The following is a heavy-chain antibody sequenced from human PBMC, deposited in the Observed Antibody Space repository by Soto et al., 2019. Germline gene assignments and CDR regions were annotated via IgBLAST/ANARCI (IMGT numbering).Heavy chain of an antibody. D-gene: IGHD3-22*01. V-gene: IGHV1-69*13. CDR1: GGTFSSYA. CDR3: ARVHRPIVVVRNYYYGMYV. J-gene: IGHJ6*02. Sequence: SVKVSCKASGGTFSSYAISWVRQAPGQGLEWMGGIIPIFGTANYAQKFQGRVTITADESTSTAYMELSSLRSEDTAVYSCARVHRPIVVVRNYYYGMYVWGQGTTVTVSS. CDR2: IIPIFGTA.